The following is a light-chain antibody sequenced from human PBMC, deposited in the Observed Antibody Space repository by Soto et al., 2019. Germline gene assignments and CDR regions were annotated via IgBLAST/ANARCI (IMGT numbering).Light chain of an antibody. CDR1: QSISSN. V-gene: IGKV3-20*01. CDR3: QQYGSSPRT. CDR2: RTS. J-gene: IGKJ1*01. Sequence: EIVMTQSPATLSVSPGERATLSCRASQSISSNLAWYQQKPGQAPRLLMFRTSSRATGFPARFSGSGSGTDFTLTISRLEPEDFAVYYCQQYGSSPRTFGQGTKVDI.